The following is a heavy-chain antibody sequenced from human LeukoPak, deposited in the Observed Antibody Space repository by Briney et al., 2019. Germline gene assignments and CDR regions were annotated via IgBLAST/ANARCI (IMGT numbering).Heavy chain of an antibody. CDR1: GFTFSSYA. CDR2: ISGSGGST. V-gene: IGHV3-23*01. Sequence: GGSPRLSCAASGFTFSSYAMSWVRQAPGKGLEWVSAISGSGGSTYYADSVKGRFTISRDNSKNTLYLQMNSLRAEDTAVYYCAKPGYYCSSTSCYLDYWGQGTLVTVSS. CDR3: AKPGYYCSSTSCYLDY. J-gene: IGHJ4*02. D-gene: IGHD2-2*01.